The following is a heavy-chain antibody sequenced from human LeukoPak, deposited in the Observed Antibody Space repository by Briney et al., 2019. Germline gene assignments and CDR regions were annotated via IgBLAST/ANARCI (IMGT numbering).Heavy chain of an antibody. D-gene: IGHD3-10*01. V-gene: IGHV3-11*05. CDR1: GFTFRDYY. J-gene: IGHJ4*02. CDR3: ARVRSSGSPLDY. Sequence: GRSLRLSCAASGFTFRDYYMSWIRAAPGKGLEWVSYISKSSSSTNYADSVKGRFSISRDNAKNSLYLQLNSLTVEDTAVYYCARVRSSGSPLDYWGQGTLVTVSS. CDR2: ISKSSSST.